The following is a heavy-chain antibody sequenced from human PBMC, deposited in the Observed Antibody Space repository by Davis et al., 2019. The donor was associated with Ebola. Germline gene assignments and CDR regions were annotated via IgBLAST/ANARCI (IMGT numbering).Heavy chain of an antibody. CDR2: MNPNSGNT. CDR1: GGTFSSYA. D-gene: IGHD1-26*01. J-gene: IGHJ4*02. V-gene: IGHV1-8*02. Sequence: AASVKVSCKASGGTFSSYAINWVRQATGQGLEWMGWMNPNSGNTGYAQKFQGRVTMTRNTSISTAYMELSSLRSEDTAVYYCARDPRYSGNPGVYFDYWGQGTLVTVSS. CDR3: ARDPRYSGNPGVYFDY.